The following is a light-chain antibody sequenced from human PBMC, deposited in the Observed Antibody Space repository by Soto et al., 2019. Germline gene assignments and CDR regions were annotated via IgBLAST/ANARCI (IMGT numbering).Light chain of an antibody. J-gene: IGKJ1*01. V-gene: IGKV1-5*01. Sequence: DVQITQSPSTLSASVGDRVTITCRASQSISSWLAWYQQKPGKAPKLLIYDASNLESGVPSRFSGSGSGTEFTLTISSLQPDDFATYNCQQYNSYTWTFGQGTKVDIK. CDR1: QSISSW. CDR3: QQYNSYTWT. CDR2: DAS.